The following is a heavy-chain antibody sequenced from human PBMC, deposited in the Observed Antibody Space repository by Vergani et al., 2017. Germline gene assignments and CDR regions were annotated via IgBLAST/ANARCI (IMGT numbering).Heavy chain of an antibody. CDR1: GFSFPGYA. CDR2: VSGSSATP. D-gene: IGHD1-14*01. Sequence: EVQLLESGGGLVQPGGSLRLSCEASGFSFPGYAMSWVRQAPGKGLEWVSSVSGSSATPYYADSVKGRFIISRDNSKNTLHLQMNSLRAEDTAVYYCAKPVPYHNYFDYWGQGTLVTVSS. J-gene: IGHJ4*02. V-gene: IGHV3-23*01. CDR3: AKPVPYHNYFDY.